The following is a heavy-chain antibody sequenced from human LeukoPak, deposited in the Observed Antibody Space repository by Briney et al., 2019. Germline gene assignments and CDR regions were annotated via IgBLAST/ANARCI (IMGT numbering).Heavy chain of an antibody. J-gene: IGHJ4*02. CDR3: ASNYYDSSGFDY. D-gene: IGHD3-22*01. V-gene: IGHV4-34*01. Sequence: KPSETLSLTCAVYGGSFSGYYWSWIRQPPGKGQEWIGEINHSGSTNYNPSLKSRVTISVDTSKNQFSLKLSSVTAADTAVYYCASNYYDSSGFDYWGQGTLVTVSS. CDR1: GGSFSGYY. CDR2: INHSGST.